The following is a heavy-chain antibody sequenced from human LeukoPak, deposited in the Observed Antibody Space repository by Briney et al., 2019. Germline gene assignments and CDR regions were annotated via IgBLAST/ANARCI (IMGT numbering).Heavy chain of an antibody. CDR1: GFTFSSHE. D-gene: IGHD6-13*01. CDR2: ISSSGDTI. J-gene: IGHJ6*02. CDR3: ARVSHMAAAFSLLYHNYGMDV. V-gene: IGHV3-48*03. Sequence: GGSLRLSCAASGFTFSSHEMNWVRQAPGKGLEWVSYISSSGDTIYYADPVKGRFTISRDNAKNSLYLQMNSLRGEDTAVYYCARVSHMAAAFSLLYHNYGMDVWGQGTTVTVSS.